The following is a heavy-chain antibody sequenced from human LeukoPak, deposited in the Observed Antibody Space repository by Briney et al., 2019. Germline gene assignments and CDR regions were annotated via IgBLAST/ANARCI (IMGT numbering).Heavy chain of an antibody. CDR3: ARERGLRIAVAVEALDY. J-gene: IGHJ4*02. V-gene: IGHV3-21*01. D-gene: IGHD6-19*01. Sequence: GGSLRLSCAASGFTFSSYSMNWVRQAPGKGLEWVSSISSSSSYIYYADSVKGRFTISRDNAKNSLYLQMNSLRAEDTAVYYCARERGLRIAVAVEALDYWGQGTLVTVSS. CDR1: GFTFSSYS. CDR2: ISSSSSYI.